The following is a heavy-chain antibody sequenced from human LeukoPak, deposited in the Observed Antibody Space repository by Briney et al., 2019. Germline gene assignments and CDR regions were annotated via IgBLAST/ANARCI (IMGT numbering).Heavy chain of an antibody. CDR2: ISAYNGNT. Sequence: GASVKVSCKASGYTFTSYGISWVRQAPGQGLEWMGWISAYNGNTNYAQKLQGRVTMTTDTPTSTAYMELRSLRSDDTAVYYCARGMSSTSFMVWFDPWGQGTLVTVSS. D-gene: IGHD2-2*01. V-gene: IGHV1-18*01. CDR1: GYTFTSYG. J-gene: IGHJ5*02. CDR3: ARGMSSTSFMVWFDP.